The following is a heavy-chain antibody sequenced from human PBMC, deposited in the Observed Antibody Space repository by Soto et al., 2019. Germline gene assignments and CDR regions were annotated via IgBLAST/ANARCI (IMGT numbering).Heavy chain of an antibody. Sequence: GSLRLSCAASGFTFSSYAMTWVRQAPGNGLEWVSGISGGGGVSTYYADSVKGRFTISRDNSMNTLYLQMNRLRAEDTAVYYCAKDAISMVRGVNNWFDPWGQGTLVTVSS. V-gene: IGHV3-23*01. CDR3: AKDAISMVRGVNNWFDP. CDR1: GFTFSSYA. CDR2: ISGGGGVST. J-gene: IGHJ5*02. D-gene: IGHD3-10*01.